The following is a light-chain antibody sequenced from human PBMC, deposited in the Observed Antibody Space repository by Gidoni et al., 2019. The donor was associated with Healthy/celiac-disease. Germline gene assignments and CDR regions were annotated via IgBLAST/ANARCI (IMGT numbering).Light chain of an antibody. Sequence: DIVMTQSPLSLPVTPGEPASISCRSSQSLLHSNGYNYLDWYLKKPGQSPQLLIYLGSNRASGVSDRFSGSGSGTDFTLKISRVEAEYVGVYYCMHALQTPWTFGQGTKVEIK. J-gene: IGKJ1*01. CDR1: QSLLHSNGYNY. CDR2: LGS. CDR3: MHALQTPWT. V-gene: IGKV2-28*01.